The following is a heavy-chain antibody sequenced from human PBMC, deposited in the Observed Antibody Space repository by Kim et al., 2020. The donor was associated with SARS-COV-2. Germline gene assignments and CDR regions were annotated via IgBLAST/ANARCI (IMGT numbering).Heavy chain of an antibody. Sequence: GGTLRIYCSASEFSVTNNYISWVRQDPGKGLEWVAVVYNGAGPYYADAVKGRFFFSSDNYKNTLYLQINSLRAEDTALYYCVYAESWLRFQYWGQGTLAT. D-gene: IGHD5-12*01. CDR2: VYNGAGP. CDR1: EFSVTNNY. CDR3: VYAESWLRFQY. J-gene: IGHJ4*02. V-gene: IGHV3-66*01.